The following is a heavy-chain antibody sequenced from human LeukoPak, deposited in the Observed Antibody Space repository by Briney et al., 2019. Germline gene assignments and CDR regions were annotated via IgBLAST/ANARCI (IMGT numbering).Heavy chain of an antibody. J-gene: IGHJ6*02. D-gene: IGHD6-19*01. CDR1: GFTFGNYG. CDR3: AKEGTGSAYYYYAMDV. V-gene: IGHV3-23*01. CDR2: VSRGSDKT. Sequence: GGSLRLSCAASGFTFGNYGMGWVRQAPGKGLEWVSFVSRGSDKTHYADSVKGRFTISRDYSKNTVYLEINSLRADDTAVYYCAKEGTGSAYYYYAMDVWGQGTTVTVSS.